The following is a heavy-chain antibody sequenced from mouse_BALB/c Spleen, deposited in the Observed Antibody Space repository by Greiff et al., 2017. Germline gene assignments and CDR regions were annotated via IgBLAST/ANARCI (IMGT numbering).Heavy chain of an antibody. CDR2: ISSGGGST. J-gene: IGHJ2*01. D-gene: IGHD2-1*01. Sequence: EVKLMESGGGLVKPGGSLKLSCAASGFAFSSYDMSWVRQTPEKRLEWVAYISSGGGSTYYPDTVKGRFTISRDNAKNTLYLQMSSLKSEDTAMYYCARQDGNYWGQGTTLTVSS. CDR1: GFAFSSYD. CDR3: ARQDGNY. V-gene: IGHV5-12-1*01.